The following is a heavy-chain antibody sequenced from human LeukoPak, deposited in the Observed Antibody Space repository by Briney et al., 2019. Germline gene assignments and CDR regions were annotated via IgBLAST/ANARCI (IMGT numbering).Heavy chain of an antibody. CDR1: GFTFSSYA. Sequence: GGSLRLSCAASGFTFSSYAMHWVRQAPGKGLEWVSSISDSGDATYYTDSVKGRFTISRDDSKNTLYLQMNSLRAEDTAIYYCAKDSPVATRWGQGTLVTVSS. J-gene: IGHJ4*02. D-gene: IGHD1-26*01. CDR2: ISDSGDAT. V-gene: IGHV3-23*01. CDR3: AKDSPVATR.